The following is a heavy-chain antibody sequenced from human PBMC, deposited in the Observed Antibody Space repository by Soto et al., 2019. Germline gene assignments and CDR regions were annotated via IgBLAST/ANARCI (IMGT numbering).Heavy chain of an antibody. Sequence: SETLSLTCTVSGGSISSSSYYWGWIRQPPGKGLEWIANIYYSGSTYYNPSLASRVTVSVDTSKNEFSLKLRSVTAADTAVYYCARQPTTGDTDLWFDPWGQGTLVTVSS. CDR3: ARQPTTGDTDLWFDP. J-gene: IGHJ5*02. D-gene: IGHD2-21*01. V-gene: IGHV4-39*01. CDR1: GGSISSSSYY. CDR2: IYYSGST.